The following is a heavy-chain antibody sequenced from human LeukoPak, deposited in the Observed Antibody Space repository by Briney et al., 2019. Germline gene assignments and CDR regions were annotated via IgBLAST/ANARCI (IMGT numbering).Heavy chain of an antibody. CDR3: ARRYSSFDY. CDR1: GFTLSSYA. Sequence: GGSLRLSCAASGFTLSSYAMSWVRRAPGQGLEWVSAISGSGGSTYYTDSVKGRFTISRDNSKNTLYLQMNSLRAEDTAVYYCARRYSSFDYWGQGTLVTVSS. D-gene: IGHD5-18*01. V-gene: IGHV3-23*01. CDR2: ISGSGGST. J-gene: IGHJ4*02.